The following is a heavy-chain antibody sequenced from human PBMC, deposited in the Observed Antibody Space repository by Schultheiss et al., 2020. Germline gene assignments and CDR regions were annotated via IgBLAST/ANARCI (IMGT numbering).Heavy chain of an antibody. V-gene: IGHV4-39*01. CDR1: GGSISSSSYY. D-gene: IGHD1-1*01. CDR3: ARQKKLEPFDY. Sequence: SETLSLTCTVSGGSISSSSYYWGWIRQPPGKGLEWIGSIYYSGSTYYNPSLKSRVTISVDTSKNQFSLKLSSVTAADTAVYYCARQKKLEPFDYWGQGTTVTVSS. CDR2: IYYSGST. J-gene: IGHJ4*03.